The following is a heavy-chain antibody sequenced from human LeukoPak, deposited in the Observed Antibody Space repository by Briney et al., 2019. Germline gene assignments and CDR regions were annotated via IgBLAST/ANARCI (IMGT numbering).Heavy chain of an antibody. D-gene: IGHD3-3*01. J-gene: IGHJ5*02. CDR2: LYYSEST. CDR1: GCTISSSSYY. CDR3: ARVPGDFWSGYCHIDP. Sequence: SETLSLTCTVSGCTISSSSYYWGCLRQPPGKGLECIGSLYYSESTQYNPSLKRRVPITPDTSNKQFSLKLSAVTAADTAVYYCARVPGDFWSGYCHIDPWGQGTLVTASS. V-gene: IGHV4-39*07.